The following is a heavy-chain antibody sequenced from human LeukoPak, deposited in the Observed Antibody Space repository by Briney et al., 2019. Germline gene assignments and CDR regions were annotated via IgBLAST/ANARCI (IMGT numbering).Heavy chain of an antibody. J-gene: IGHJ4*02. CDR1: GFPFSSYV. CDR2: INHNAEMI. V-gene: IGHV3-48*02. CDR3: ARDHDWAFDL. D-gene: IGHD3-9*01. Sequence: GGSLRLSCAASGFPFSSYVMSWVRRAPGKGLEWIAYINHNAEMIFYPDFVKGRFTISRDNAKNSLYLQMNALRDEDTAIYYCARDHDWAFDLWGQGTLVTVSS.